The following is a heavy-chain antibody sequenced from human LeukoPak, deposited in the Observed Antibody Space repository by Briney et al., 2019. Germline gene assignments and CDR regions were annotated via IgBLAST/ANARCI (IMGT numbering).Heavy chain of an antibody. Sequence: ASVKVSCKASGYTFTGYYMHWVRQAPGQGLEWMGWINAYNGNTDYAQRVQGRVTMTTDTSTSTAYMELRSLRSDDTAVYYCARDRHIAAAVYYYYMDVWGKGTLVTVSS. CDR3: ARDRHIAAAVYYYYMDV. CDR2: INAYNGNT. J-gene: IGHJ6*03. CDR1: GYTFTGYY. D-gene: IGHD6-13*01. V-gene: IGHV1-18*04.